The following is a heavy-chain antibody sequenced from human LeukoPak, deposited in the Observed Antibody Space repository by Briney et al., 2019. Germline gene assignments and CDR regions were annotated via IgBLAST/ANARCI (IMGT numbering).Heavy chain of an antibody. CDR3: ARVPATSDILTGYLDY. CDR2: IYHSGST. D-gene: IGHD3-9*01. CDR1: GYSISSGYY. V-gene: IGHV4-38-2*02. Sequence: SETLSLTCTVTGYSISSGYYWGWMWQPPGKGLEWIGSIYHSGSTYYNPSLKSRVTISVDTSKNQFSLKLSSVTAADTAVYYCARVPATSDILTGYLDYWRQGTLVVVSS. J-gene: IGHJ4*02.